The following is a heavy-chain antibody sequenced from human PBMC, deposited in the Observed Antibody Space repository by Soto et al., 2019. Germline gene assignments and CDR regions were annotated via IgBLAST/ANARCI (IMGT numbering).Heavy chain of an antibody. J-gene: IGHJ4*02. CDR1: GGTFSSYA. CDR2: IIPIFGTA. CDR3: ARENYYYDSSGYLGLDY. Sequence: SVKVSCKASGGTFSSYAISWVRQAPGQGLEWMGGIIPIFGTANYAQKFQGRVTITADKSTSTAYMELSSLRSEDTAVYYCARENYYYDSSGYLGLDYWGQGTLVTVSS. V-gene: IGHV1-69*06. D-gene: IGHD3-22*01.